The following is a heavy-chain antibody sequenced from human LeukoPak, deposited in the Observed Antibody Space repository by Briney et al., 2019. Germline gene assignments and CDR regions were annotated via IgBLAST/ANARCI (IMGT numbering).Heavy chain of an antibody. J-gene: IGHJ3*02. Sequence: GGSLRLSCAASGFIFSSYNMNWVRQAPGKGLEWVAVIWYDGSNKYYADSVKGRFTISRDNSKNTLYLQMNSLRAEDMAVYYCARDGVAVAGPDAFDIWGQGTMVTVSS. CDR1: GFIFSSYN. CDR3: ARDGVAVAGPDAFDI. D-gene: IGHD6-19*01. CDR2: IWYDGSNK. V-gene: IGHV3-33*08.